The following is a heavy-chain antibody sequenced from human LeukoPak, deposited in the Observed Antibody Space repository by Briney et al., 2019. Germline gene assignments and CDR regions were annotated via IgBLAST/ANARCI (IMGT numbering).Heavy chain of an antibody. CDR1: GASISNNY. V-gene: IGHV4-59*12. Sequence: SETLSLTCTVSGASISNNYWSWIRQPPGKGLEWIGNIYYSGSTTYNPSLKSRVTISVDTSKKQFSLKLSSVTAADTAVYYCARGFRFDYWGQGTLVTVSS. J-gene: IGHJ4*02. CDR3: ARGFRFDY. CDR2: IYYSGST.